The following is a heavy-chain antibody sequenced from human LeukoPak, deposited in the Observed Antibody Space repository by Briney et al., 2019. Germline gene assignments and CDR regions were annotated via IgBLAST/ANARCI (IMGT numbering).Heavy chain of an antibody. CDR1: GGTFSSYA. CDR3: ARGHCGGDCYFNYYYYGMDV. J-gene: IGHJ6*02. CDR2: IIAILGIA. D-gene: IGHD2-21*02. Sequence: SVKVSCKASGGTFSSYAISWVRQVPGQGLEWVGRIIAILGIANYAQKFQGRVTITADKSTSTAYMELSSLRSEDTAVYYCARGHCGGDCYFNYYYYGMDVWGQGTTVTVSS. V-gene: IGHV1-69*04.